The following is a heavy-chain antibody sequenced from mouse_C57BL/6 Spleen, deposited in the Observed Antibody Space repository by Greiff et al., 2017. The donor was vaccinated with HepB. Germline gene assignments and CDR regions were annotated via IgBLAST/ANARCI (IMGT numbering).Heavy chain of an antibody. J-gene: IGHJ2*01. CDR2: ISYDGSN. CDR1: GYSITSGYY. CDR3: AREFDGHFDY. V-gene: IGHV3-6*01. D-gene: IGHD2-3*01. Sequence: EVKLVESGPGLVKPSQSLSLTCSVTGYSITSGYYWNWIRQFPGNKLEWMGYISYDGSNNYNPSLKNRISITRDTSKNQFFLKLNSVTTEDTATYYCAREFDGHFDYWGQGTTLTVSS.